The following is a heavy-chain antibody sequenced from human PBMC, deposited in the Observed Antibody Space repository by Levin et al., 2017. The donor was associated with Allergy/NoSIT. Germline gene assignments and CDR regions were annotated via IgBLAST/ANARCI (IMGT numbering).Heavy chain of an antibody. CDR1: GDASSSYY. D-gene: IGHD1-1*01. V-gene: IGHV4-59*01. Sequence: SETLSLTCTVSGDASSSYYWNWIRQSPGKGLEWIGYIYYSGSTKYNPSLKSRVPISQDMSKNQFSLRLSSVTAADTAVYYCARGQRLTGGLNWFDPWGQGTLVNVSS. CDR3: ARGQRLTGGLNWFDP. CDR2: IYYSGST. J-gene: IGHJ5*02.